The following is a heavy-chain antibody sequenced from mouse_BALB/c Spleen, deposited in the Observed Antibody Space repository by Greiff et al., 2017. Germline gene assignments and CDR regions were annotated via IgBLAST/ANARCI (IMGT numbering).Heavy chain of an antibody. CDR3: ALTDGYRAMDY. CDR1: GISITTGNYR. V-gene: IGHV3-5*02. D-gene: IGHD1-2*01. Sequence: EVQLQQSGPGLVKPSQTVSLTCTVTGISITTGNYRWSWIRQFPGNKLEWIGYIYYSGTITYNPSLTSRTRITRDTSKNQFFLKMNSLTAEDTATYCCALTDGYRAMDYWGQGTSVTVSS. J-gene: IGHJ4*01. CDR2: IYYSGTI.